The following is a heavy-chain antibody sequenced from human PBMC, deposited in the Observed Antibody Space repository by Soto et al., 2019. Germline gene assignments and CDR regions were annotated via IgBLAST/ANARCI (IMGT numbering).Heavy chain of an antibody. Sequence: PSETLSLTCTVSGGSINYYYWSWIRQPPGKGLEWIGYIYSSGSTNYNPSLKSRVTISVDTSKNQFSLRLSSVTAADTAVYYCARCLKYSSPDYWGQGTLVTLSS. D-gene: IGHD6-13*01. CDR1: GGSINYYY. V-gene: IGHV4-59*01. CDR3: ARCLKYSSPDY. CDR2: IYSSGST. J-gene: IGHJ4*02.